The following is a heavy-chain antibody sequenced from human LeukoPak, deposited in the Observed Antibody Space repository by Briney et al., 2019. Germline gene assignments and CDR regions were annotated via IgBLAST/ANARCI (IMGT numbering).Heavy chain of an antibody. CDR2: ISYDGSNK. V-gene: IGHV3-30-3*01. D-gene: IGHD5-18*01. CDR3: ARDPRTAMVYGGLLDY. J-gene: IGHJ4*02. Sequence: GRSLRLSCAASGFTFSSYAMHWVRQAPGKGLEWVAVISYDGSNKYYADSVKGRFTISRDNSKNTLYLQMNSLRAEDTAVYYCARDPRTAMVYGGLLDYWGQGTLVTVSS. CDR1: GFTFSSYA.